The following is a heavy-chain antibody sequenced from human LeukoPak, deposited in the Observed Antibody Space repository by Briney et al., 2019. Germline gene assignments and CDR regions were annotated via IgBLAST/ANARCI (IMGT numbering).Heavy chain of an antibody. D-gene: IGHD6-13*01. J-gene: IGHJ3*02. V-gene: IGHV4-39*01. CDR3: APRSSWYNAFDI. CDR1: GGSISSSTYY. CDR2: IYYSGST. Sequence: PSETLSLTCTVSGGSISSSTYYWGWIRQPPGKGLEWIGSIYYSGSTYYNPSLKSRVTISVDTSKNQFSLKLSSVTAADTAVYYCAPRSSWYNAFDIWGQGTMVSVS.